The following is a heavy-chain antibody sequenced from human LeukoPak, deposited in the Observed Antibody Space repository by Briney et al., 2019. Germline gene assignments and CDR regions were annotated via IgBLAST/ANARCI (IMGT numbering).Heavy chain of an antibody. V-gene: IGHV3-30*02. D-gene: IGHD2-2*01. Sequence: GGSLRLSCAASGFTFGSSAMHWVRQAPGKGLGCVAFIQFDGSYKHYSDSVKGRFTISTDNSKDTLYLEMNSLRAEDTAVYYCATHCSGTACHRDYWGQGTLVTVSS. CDR1: GFTFGSSA. CDR2: IQFDGSYK. CDR3: ATHCSGTACHRDY. J-gene: IGHJ4*02.